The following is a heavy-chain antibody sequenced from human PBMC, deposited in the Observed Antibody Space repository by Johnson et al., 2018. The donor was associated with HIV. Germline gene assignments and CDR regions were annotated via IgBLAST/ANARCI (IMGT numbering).Heavy chain of an antibody. CDR3: ARAAYYDFWSGYFDAFDI. CDR2: ISHDGRNE. J-gene: IGHJ3*02. CDR1: GFTFTNYG. V-gene: IGHV3-30*03. Sequence: QVQLVESGGGLVKPGGSLKLSCAASGFTFTNYGMHWVRQAPGKGLEWVAVISHDGRNEYYTESVGGRFTISRDNSKNTLYLQMNSLRAEDTAVYYCARAAYYDFWSGYFDAFDIWGQGTMVTVSS. D-gene: IGHD3-3*01.